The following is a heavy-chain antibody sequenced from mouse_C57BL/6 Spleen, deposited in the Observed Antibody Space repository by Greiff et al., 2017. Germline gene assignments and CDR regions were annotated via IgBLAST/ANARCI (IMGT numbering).Heavy chain of an antibody. CDR1: GYTFTGYW. D-gene: IGHD3-2*02. CDR3: ARKDSSGRYYAMDY. Sequence: QVQLKQSGAELMKPGASVKLSCKATGYTFTGYWIEWVKQRPGHGLEWIGEILPGSGSTNYNEKFKGKATFTADTSSNTAYMQLSSLTTEDSAIYYCARKDSSGRYYAMDYWGQGTSVTVSS. CDR2: ILPGSGST. V-gene: IGHV1-9*01. J-gene: IGHJ4*01.